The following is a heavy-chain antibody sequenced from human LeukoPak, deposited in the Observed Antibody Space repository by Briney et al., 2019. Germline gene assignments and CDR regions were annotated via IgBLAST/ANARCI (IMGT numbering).Heavy chain of an antibody. D-gene: IGHD3-22*01. Sequence: GGSLRLSCAASGFTFSSYTMHWVRQTPGKGLEWVAVISDDAHGNVQYYADSVKGRFTMSRDNSKNTLFLQLNSLRTEDTAVYYCAKDGSGGYSGRRFLFPDYWGQGTLVTVSS. CDR1: GFTFSSYT. CDR2: ISDDAHGNVQ. J-gene: IGHJ4*02. CDR3: AKDGSGGYSGRRFLFPDY. V-gene: IGHV3-30-3*01.